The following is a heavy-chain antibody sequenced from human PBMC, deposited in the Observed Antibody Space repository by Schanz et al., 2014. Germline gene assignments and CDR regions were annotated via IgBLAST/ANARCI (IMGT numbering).Heavy chain of an antibody. CDR1: GFTVSSNY. Sequence: EVQLVESGGGLIQPGGSLRLSCVASGFTVSSNYMSWVRQAPGKGLEWVSVIYSDGRTYYAGSVKGRFTISRENGKNSLYLQMNSLRAGDTAVYYCARGRRGDCRRTSCTYYFDYWGQGTLVTVSS. D-gene: IGHD2-2*01. CDR3: ARGRRGDCRRTSCTYYFDY. J-gene: IGHJ4*02. CDR2: IYSDGRT. V-gene: IGHV3-53*01.